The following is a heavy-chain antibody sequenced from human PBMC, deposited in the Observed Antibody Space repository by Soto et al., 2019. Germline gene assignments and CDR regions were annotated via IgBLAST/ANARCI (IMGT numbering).Heavy chain of an antibody. CDR2: ISYDGSNK. V-gene: IGHV3-30*18. Sequence: GGSLRLSCAASGFTFSSYGMHWVRQAPGKGLEWVAVISYDGSNKYYADSVKGRFTISRDNSKNTLYLRMNSLRAEDTAVYYCANGYYFDYWGQGTLVTVSS. J-gene: IGHJ4*02. CDR1: GFTFSSYG. CDR3: ANGYYFDY.